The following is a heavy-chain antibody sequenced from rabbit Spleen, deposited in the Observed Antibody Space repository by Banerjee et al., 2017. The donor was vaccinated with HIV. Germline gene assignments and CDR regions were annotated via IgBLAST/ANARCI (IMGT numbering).Heavy chain of an antibody. CDR3: ARDRYYSAGGYDL. D-gene: IGHD4-1*01. CDR2: IGAGSSGST. V-gene: IGHV1S40*01. CDR1: GFSFNSDYD. J-gene: IGHJ4*01. Sequence: QSLEESGGGLVKPGASLTLTCKASGFSFNSDYDMCWVRQAPGKGLEWIACIGAGSSGSTYSATWAKGRLTISKASSTTVTLQMTSLTAADTATYFCARDRYYSAGGYDLWGQGTLVTVS.